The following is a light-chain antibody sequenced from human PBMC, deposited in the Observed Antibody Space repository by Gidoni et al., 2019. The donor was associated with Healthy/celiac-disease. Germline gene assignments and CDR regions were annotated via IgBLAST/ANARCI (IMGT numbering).Light chain of an antibody. CDR2: LGS. Sequence: DTVMTQSPLPLPVTPGEPASIPCRSSQSLLHSNGYTYLDWYLQKTGQSPQPLIYLGSNRASGGPDRFSSSGSGTDFTLKISRVEDEDVGVYYCMQALQTPWTFGQGTKVEIK. CDR3: MQALQTPWT. V-gene: IGKV2-28*01. CDR1: QSLLHSNGYTY. J-gene: IGKJ1*01.